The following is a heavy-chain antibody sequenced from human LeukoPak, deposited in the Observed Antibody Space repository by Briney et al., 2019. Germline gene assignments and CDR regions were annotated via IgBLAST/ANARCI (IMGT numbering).Heavy chain of an antibody. CDR3: ARDRDGAYDNYGMDV. Sequence: PSETLSLTCTVSGGSISSSSYYWGWIRQPPGKGLEWIGSIYYSGSTYYNPSLKSRVTISVDTSKNQFSLKLSSVTAADTAVYYCARDRDGAYDNYGMDVWGQGTTVTVSS. V-gene: IGHV4-39*07. D-gene: IGHD3-22*01. J-gene: IGHJ6*02. CDR1: GGSISSSSYY. CDR2: IYYSGST.